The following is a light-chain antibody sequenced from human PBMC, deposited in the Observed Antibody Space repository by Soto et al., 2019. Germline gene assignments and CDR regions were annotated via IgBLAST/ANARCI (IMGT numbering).Light chain of an antibody. CDR2: GAS. CDR3: QQYDGSLWT. Sequence: EIVLTQSPGTLSLSPGERATLSCRVSQSVSSSYLAWYQQKPGQAPRLLIFGASNRATGIPDRFSGSGSGTDFTLTISRLEPEDFAVYYCQQYDGSLWTFGQGTKVEIK. CDR1: QSVSSSY. J-gene: IGKJ1*01. V-gene: IGKV3-20*01.